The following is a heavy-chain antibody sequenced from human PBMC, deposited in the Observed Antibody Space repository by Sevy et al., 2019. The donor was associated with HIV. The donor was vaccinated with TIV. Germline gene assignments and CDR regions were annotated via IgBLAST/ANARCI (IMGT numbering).Heavy chain of an antibody. CDR2: ISFDGSNK. CDR1: GFTFSSYG. V-gene: IGHV3-30*18. Sequence: GGSLRLSCAASGFTFSSYGMHWVRQAPGKGLEWVAVISFDGSNKYYADSVKGRFTSSRDNSKDTLYLQMNSLGAEDTAVYYCAKDFGLGFTWIQLWALEYWGQGTLVTVSS. CDR3: AKDFGLGFTWIQLWALEY. D-gene: IGHD5-18*01. J-gene: IGHJ4*02.